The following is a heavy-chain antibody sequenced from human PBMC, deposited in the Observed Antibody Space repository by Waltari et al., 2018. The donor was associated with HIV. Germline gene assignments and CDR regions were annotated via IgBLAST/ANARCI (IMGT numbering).Heavy chain of an antibody. CDR1: GCTFSSHG. V-gene: IGHV3-30*02. D-gene: IGHD2-15*01. CDR2: IRYDGSNK. J-gene: IGHJ5*02. Sequence: QVQLMESGGGVVQPGGSLRLPCAASGCTFSSHGMHWVRRAPGKGLEWVAFIRYDGSNKYYADSVKGRFTISRDNSKNTLYLQMNSLRAEDTAVYYCAIVVVVAATPNWFDPWGQGTLVTVSS. CDR3: AIVVVVAATPNWFDP.